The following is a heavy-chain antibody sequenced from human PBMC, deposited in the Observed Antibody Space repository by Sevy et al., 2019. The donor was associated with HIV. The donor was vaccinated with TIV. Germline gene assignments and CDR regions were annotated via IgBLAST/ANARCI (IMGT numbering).Heavy chain of an antibody. J-gene: IGHJ4*02. D-gene: IGHD2-2*01. CDR1: DDSINSYY. V-gene: IGHV4-4*09. CDR3: ARGAVVIGTAATPVLDF. CDR2: IYNNIGST. Sequence: SETLSLTCSVSDDSINSYYWSWIRQPLGKGLEWIGYIYNNIGSTSYNPSLTSRVTISVDTSKNQFSLKLTSVTAADTAVYYCARGAVVIGTAATPVLDFWGQGSVVTVSS.